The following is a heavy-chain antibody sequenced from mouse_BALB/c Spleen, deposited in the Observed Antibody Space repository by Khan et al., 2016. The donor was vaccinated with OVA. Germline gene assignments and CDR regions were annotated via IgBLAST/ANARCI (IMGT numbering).Heavy chain of an antibody. D-gene: IGHD2-1*01. Sequence: EVELVESGGDLVKPGGSLKLSCAASGFTFSTYAMSWVRQTPDKRLEWVATISSGGDYIYYQDSVKGRFTISRDNANNTLYLQMSSLRSADTAMYYCARHNYDPFAYWRQGTLVTVSA. CDR3: ARHNYDPFAY. V-gene: IGHV5-6*01. CDR1: GFTFSTYA. J-gene: IGHJ3*01. CDR2: ISSGGDYI.